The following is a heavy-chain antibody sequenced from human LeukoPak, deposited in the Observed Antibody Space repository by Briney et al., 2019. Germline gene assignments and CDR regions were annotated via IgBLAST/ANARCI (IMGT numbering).Heavy chain of an antibody. CDR3: ARVRGRQHLTHLGLYFDY. D-gene: IGHD6-13*01. Sequence: GGSQRLSCAASGFTVSSNYMSWVRQAPGKGLEWVSVIYSGGSTYYADSVKGRFTISRDNSKNTLYLQMNSLRAEDTAVYYCARVRGRQHLTHLGLYFDYWGQGTLVTVSS. CDR1: GFTVSSNY. V-gene: IGHV3-53*01. CDR2: IYSGGST. J-gene: IGHJ4*02.